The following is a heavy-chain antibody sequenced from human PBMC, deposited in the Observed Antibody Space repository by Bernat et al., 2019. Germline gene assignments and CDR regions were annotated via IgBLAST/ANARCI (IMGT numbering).Heavy chain of an antibody. V-gene: IGHV3-30*03. CDR3: AYYRYDSSGYLAY. CDR1: GFTFSSYG. Sequence: QVQLVESGGGVVQPGRSLRLSCAASGFTFSSYGMHWVRQAPGKGLEWVAVISYDGSNKYYADSVKGRFTISRDNSKNTLYLQMNSLRAEDTAVYYCAYYRYDSSGYLAYWGQGTLVTVSS. J-gene: IGHJ4*02. D-gene: IGHD3-22*01. CDR2: ISYDGSNK.